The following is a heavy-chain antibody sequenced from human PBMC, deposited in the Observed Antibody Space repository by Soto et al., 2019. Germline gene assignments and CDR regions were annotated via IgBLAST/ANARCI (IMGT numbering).Heavy chain of an antibody. J-gene: IGHJ4*02. CDR2: INHSGST. CDR1: GGSFSGYY. Sequence: TSETLSLTCAVYGGSFSGYYWSWIRQPPGKGLEWIGEINHSGSTNYNPSLKSRVTISVDTSKNQFSLKLSSVTAADTAVYYCASELLWFGELFSRWGQGTLVTVSS. V-gene: IGHV4-34*01. CDR3: ASELLWFGELFSR. D-gene: IGHD3-10*01.